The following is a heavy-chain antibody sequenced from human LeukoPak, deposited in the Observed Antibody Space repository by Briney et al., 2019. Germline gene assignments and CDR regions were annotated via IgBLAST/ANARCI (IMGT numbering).Heavy chain of an antibody. Sequence: SETLSLTCTVSGGSISSSSYYWGWIRQPPGKGLEWIGSIYYSGSTYYNPSLKSRVTISVDTSKNQFSLKLSSVTAADTAVYYCAISPVYYDILTGYYKASPLDYWGQGTLVTVSS. V-gene: IGHV4-39*07. CDR2: IYYSGST. CDR3: AISPVYYDILTGYYKASPLDY. CDR1: GGSISSSSYY. D-gene: IGHD3-9*01. J-gene: IGHJ4*02.